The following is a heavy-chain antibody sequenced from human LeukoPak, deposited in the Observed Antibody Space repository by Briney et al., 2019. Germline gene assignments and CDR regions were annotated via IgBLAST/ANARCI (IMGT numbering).Heavy chain of an antibody. J-gene: IGHJ3*02. CDR2: KSYDGSNK. Sequence: GGSLRLSCAASGFTFSSYAMHWVRQAPGKGLEWVAVKSYDGSNKYYADSVKGRFTISRDNSKNTLYLQMNSLRAEDTAVYYCARTYYDSSGYAFDIWGQGTMVTVSS. V-gene: IGHV3-30-3*01. CDR1: GFTFSSYA. CDR3: ARTYYDSSGYAFDI. D-gene: IGHD3-22*01.